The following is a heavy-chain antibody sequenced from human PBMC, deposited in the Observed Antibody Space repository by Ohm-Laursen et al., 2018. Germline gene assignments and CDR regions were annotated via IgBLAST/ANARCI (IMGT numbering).Heavy chain of an antibody. CDR2: INPNSGGA. J-gene: IGHJ2*01. CDR3: ARIVGNYWYFDL. V-gene: IGHV1-2*06. CDR1: GYTFTDYL. D-gene: IGHD2-21*01. Sequence: ASVKVSCKAFGYTFTDYLIQWVRQAPGQGLEWMGRINPNSGGANYAQKFQGRVTMTRDTSISTAYMELSRLRSDDTAVYYCARIVGNYWYFDLWGRGTLVSVSS.